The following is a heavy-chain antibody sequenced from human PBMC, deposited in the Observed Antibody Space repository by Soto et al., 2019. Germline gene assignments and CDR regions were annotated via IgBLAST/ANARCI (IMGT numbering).Heavy chain of an antibody. V-gene: IGHV4-34*01. CDR2: INHSGST. Sequence: QVQLQQWGAGLLKPSETLSLTCAVYGGSFSGYYWTWIRQPPGTGLEWIGEINHSGSTNYNPSRKRPRTISVDTSKNQFSLKLTSVTAADTAVYYCARDKITGLFDYWGQGTLVTVSS. D-gene: IGHD2-8*02. J-gene: IGHJ4*02. CDR1: GGSFSGYY. CDR3: ARDKITGLFDY.